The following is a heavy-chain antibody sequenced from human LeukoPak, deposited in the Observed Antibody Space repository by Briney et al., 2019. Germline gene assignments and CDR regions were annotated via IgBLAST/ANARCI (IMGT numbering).Heavy chain of an antibody. Sequence: GGSLRLSCAASGFSFSSYWMHWVRQAPGKGLVWVSRISSDGSIINYADSVKGRFTISRDNAKNTLYLQMNSLRVEDTAVYYCARPSVAGLRAGGYDYWGQGTLVTVSS. CDR1: GFSFSSYW. D-gene: IGHD6-19*01. CDR3: ARPSVAGLRAGGYDY. J-gene: IGHJ4*02. V-gene: IGHV3-74*01. CDR2: ISSDGSII.